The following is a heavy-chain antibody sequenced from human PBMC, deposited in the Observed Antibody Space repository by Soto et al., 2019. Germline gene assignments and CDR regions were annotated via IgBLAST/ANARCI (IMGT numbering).Heavy chain of an antibody. J-gene: IGHJ4*02. CDR1: GFTFSSYW. CDR2: INSDGSST. Sequence: GRSLRLSCAASGFTFSSYWMHWVRQAPGKGLVWVSRINSDGSSTSYADSVKGRFTISRDNAKNTLYLQMNSLRAEDTAVYYCAAEYSSSSFDYWGQGTLVTVSS. CDR3: AAEYSSSSFDY. V-gene: IGHV3-74*01. D-gene: IGHD6-6*01.